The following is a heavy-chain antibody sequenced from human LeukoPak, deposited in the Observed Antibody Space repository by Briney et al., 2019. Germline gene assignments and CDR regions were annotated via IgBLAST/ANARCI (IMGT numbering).Heavy chain of an antibody. D-gene: IGHD3-10*01. CDR2: IYSGGST. Sequence: GGSLRLSCAASGFTFSSYAMSWVRQAPGKGLEWVSVIYSGGSTYYADSVKGRFTISRDNSKNTLYLQMNSLRAEDTAVYYCARGYYDAFDIWGQGTMVTVSS. V-gene: IGHV3-66*01. J-gene: IGHJ3*02. CDR1: GFTFSSYA. CDR3: ARGYYDAFDI.